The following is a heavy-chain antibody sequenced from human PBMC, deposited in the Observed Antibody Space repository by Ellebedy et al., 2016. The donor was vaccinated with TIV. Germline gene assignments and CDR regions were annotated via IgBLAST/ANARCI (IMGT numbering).Heavy chain of an antibody. CDR2: IGDTAHNT. D-gene: IGHD2-21*01. Sequence: GGSLRLXXAASGFTFSSYSMNWVRQAPGKGLEWVSGIGDTAHNTYYTDSVKGRFTISRDNSKNTLSLQMSSLRAEDTAVYYCAKARGSSVIDYNYFGMDVWGHGTTVTVSS. CDR1: GFTFSSYS. CDR3: AKARGSSVIDYNYFGMDV. J-gene: IGHJ6*02. V-gene: IGHV3-23*01.